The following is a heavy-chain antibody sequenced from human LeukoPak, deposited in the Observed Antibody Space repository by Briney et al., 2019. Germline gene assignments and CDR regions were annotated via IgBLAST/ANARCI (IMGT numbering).Heavy chain of an antibody. V-gene: IGHV3-30*18. J-gene: IGHJ5*02. CDR1: GFTFSSYG. CDR3: AKSYSWVTTSPWFDP. CDR2: ISYDGSNK. D-gene: IGHD4-17*01. Sequence: GGSLRLSCAASGFTFSSYGMHWVRQAPGKGLEWVAVISYDGSNKYYADSVKGRFTISRDNSKNTLYLQMKSLRAEDTAVYYCAKSYSWVTTSPWFDPWGQGTLVTVSS.